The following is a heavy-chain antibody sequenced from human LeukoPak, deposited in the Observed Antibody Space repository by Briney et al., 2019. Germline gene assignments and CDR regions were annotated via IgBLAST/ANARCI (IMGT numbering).Heavy chain of an antibody. Sequence: ASVKVSCKASGYTFTNYAMNWVRQVPGQGLEWMGWINTDTKNPTYAQGFTGRFVFSLDTSVSTAYLQISSLEAADTAVYFCARLYRDYDEYYGMDVWGQGTTVTVSS. J-gene: IGHJ6*02. CDR2: INTDTKNP. V-gene: IGHV7-4-1*02. CDR3: ARLYRDYDEYYGMDV. D-gene: IGHD3-3*01. CDR1: GYTFTNYA.